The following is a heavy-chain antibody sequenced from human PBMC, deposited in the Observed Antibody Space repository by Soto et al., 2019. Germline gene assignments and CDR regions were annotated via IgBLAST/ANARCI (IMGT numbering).Heavy chain of an antibody. D-gene: IGHD3-22*01. Sequence: PGGSLRLSCAASGFTFSLYWMSWVRQAPGKGLEWVANIKQDGSEKYYVDSVKGRFTISRDNAKNSLYLQMNSLRAEDTALYYCARDPSYDRGPDFGSWGQGTLVTVSS. CDR3: ARDPSYDRGPDFGS. J-gene: IGHJ4*02. CDR2: IKQDGSEK. CDR1: GFTFSLYW. V-gene: IGHV3-7*01.